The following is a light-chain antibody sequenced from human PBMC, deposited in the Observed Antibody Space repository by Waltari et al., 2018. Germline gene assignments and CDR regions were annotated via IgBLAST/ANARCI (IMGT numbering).Light chain of an antibody. Sequence: QSALTQPRSVSGSPGQSVTISCTGTNSDVGAYNFVSLYQHHPGKAPKLMIYDVSKRPSGVPDRFSGSKSGNTASLTISGLQAEDEADYHCFSYAGRNTYVFGTGTKVTVL. CDR3: FSYAGRNTYV. J-gene: IGLJ1*01. CDR1: NSDVGAYNF. CDR2: DVS. V-gene: IGLV2-11*01.